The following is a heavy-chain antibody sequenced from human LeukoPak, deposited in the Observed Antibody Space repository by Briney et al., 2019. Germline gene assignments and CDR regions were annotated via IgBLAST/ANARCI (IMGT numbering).Heavy chain of an antibody. J-gene: IGHJ2*01. Sequence: GGSLRLPCAASGFTFSSYWMSWVRQAPGKGLEWVANIKQDGSEKYYVDSVKGRFTISRDNAKNSLYLQMNSLRAEDTAVYYCARHRCSSTSCYILDFGLWGRGTLVTVSS. D-gene: IGHD2-2*02. CDR1: GFTFSSYW. V-gene: IGHV3-7*01. CDR3: ARHRCSSTSCYILDFGL. CDR2: IKQDGSEK.